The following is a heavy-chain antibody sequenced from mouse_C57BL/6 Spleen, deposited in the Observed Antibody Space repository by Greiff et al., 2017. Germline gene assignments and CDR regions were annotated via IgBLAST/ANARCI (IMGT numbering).Heavy chain of an antibody. J-gene: IGHJ2*01. CDR3: ARGGDTTHYFDY. CDR1: GYTFTDHT. V-gene: IGHV1-78*01. D-gene: IGHD3-3*01. CDR2: IYPRDGST. Sequence: QVQLQQPDADLVKPGASVKISCKVSGYTFTDHTIHWMKQRPEQGLEWIGYIYPRDGSTKYNEKFKGKATLTVDKSSSTAYMQLNSLTSEDSAVDFCARGGDTTHYFDYWGQGTTLTVSS.